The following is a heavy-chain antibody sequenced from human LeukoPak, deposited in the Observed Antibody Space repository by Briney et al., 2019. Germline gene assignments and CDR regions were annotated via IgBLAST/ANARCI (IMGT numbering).Heavy chain of an antibody. D-gene: IGHD3-10*01. CDR3: AKDYGSGSTYFDY. CDR2: ISWDGGST. CDR1: GFTFDDYT. J-gene: IGHJ4*02. Sequence: GGSLRLSCAASGFTFDDYTMHWVRQAPGKGLEWVPLISWDGGSTYYADSVKGRFTISRDNSKNSLYLQMNSLRTEDTALYYCAKDYGSGSTYFDYWGQGTLVTVSS. V-gene: IGHV3-43*01.